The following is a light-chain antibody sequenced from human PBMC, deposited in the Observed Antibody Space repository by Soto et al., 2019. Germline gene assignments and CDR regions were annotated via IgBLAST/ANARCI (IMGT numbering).Light chain of an antibody. CDR2: GAS. J-gene: IGKJ1*01. V-gene: IGKV3-15*01. CDR3: QQYNNWPQT. CDR1: QSVSSN. Sequence: EILMTQSPATLSVSPGERATLSCRASQSVSSNLAWHQQKPGQAPRLLIYGASIRATGIPVRFSGSGSGTEFTLTISSLQSEDFAVYYCQQYNNWPQTFGRGTKVEIK.